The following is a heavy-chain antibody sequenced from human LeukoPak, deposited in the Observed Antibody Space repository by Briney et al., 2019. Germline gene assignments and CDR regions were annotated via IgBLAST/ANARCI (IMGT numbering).Heavy chain of an antibody. CDR2: IYYSGST. V-gene: IGHV4-39*01. Sequence: SETLSLTCAVSGGSISSSSYYWGWIRQPPGKGLEWIGSIYYSGSTYYNPSLKSRVTISVDTSKNQFSLKLSSVTAADTAVYYCASTCTSTSCYPPGRLSWGQGTLVTVSS. D-gene: IGHD2-2*01. CDR1: GGSISSSSYY. CDR3: ASTCTSTSCYPPGRLS. J-gene: IGHJ5*02.